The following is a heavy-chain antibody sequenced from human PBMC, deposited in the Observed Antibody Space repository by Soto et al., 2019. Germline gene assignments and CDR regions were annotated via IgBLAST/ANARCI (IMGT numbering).Heavy chain of an antibody. D-gene: IGHD3-3*01. Sequence: GGSLRLSCAASGFTFSSYAMSWVRQAPGKGLEWVSAISGSGGSTYYADSVKGRFTISRDNSKNTLYLQMNSLRAEDTAVYYCAKEGITIFGVVIRVFDYWGRGTLVTVSS. J-gene: IGHJ4*02. CDR1: GFTFSSYA. V-gene: IGHV3-23*01. CDR2: ISGSGGST. CDR3: AKEGITIFGVVIRVFDY.